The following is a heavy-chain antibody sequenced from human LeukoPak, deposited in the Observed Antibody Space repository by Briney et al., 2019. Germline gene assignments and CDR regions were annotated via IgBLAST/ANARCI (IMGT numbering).Heavy chain of an antibody. D-gene: IGHD7-27*01. CDR3: ARQTGDLHLFDL. Sequence: SETLSLTCTVSGGSISSVYWSWIRQPPGKGLEWIGYIYKSGHSDNNPSLKSRVTISVDTSKNQFSLKLTSVTAADSAVYYCARQTGDLHLFDLWGRGTLVTVSS. CDR1: GGSISSVY. V-gene: IGHV4-4*09. J-gene: IGHJ2*01. CDR2: IYKSGHS.